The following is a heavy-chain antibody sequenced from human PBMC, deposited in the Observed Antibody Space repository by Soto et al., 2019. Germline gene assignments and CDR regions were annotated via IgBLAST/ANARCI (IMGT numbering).Heavy chain of an antibody. CDR3: VGNIPYYGMDV. CDR2: SRNKANSYTT. V-gene: IGHV3-72*01. Sequence: EVQLVESEGGLVQPGGSLRLSCAASGFILSDRYMDWVRQAPGKGLEWVGRSRNKANSYTTEYAASVKGRFIISRDDSENSLYLQMNSLKTEDTAVYYCVGNIPYYGMDVWGQGTTVTVSS. D-gene: IGHD1-1*01. J-gene: IGHJ6*02. CDR1: GFILSDRY.